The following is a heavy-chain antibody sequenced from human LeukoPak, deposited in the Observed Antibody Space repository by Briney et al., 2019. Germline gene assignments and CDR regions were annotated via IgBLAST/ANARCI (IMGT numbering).Heavy chain of an antibody. V-gene: IGHV3-21*05. J-gene: IGHJ4*02. D-gene: IGHD3-10*01. Sequence: GGSLRLSCAASGFTFNSYSMNWVRQAPGKGLEWVSFITSTSSDVFYADSVKGRFTVSRDNARNSLYLQMNSLRAEDTAVYYCARAAGHYFDYWGQGSLVTVSS. CDR3: ARAAGHYFDY. CDR1: GFTFNSYS. CDR2: ITSTSSDV.